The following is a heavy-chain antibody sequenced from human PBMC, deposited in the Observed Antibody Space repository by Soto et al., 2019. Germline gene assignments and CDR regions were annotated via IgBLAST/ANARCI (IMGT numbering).Heavy chain of an antibody. J-gene: IGHJ6*02. Sequence: ASVKVSCKASGYTFTSYDINWVRQATGQGLEWMGWMNPNSGNTGYAQKFQGRVTMTRNTSISTAYMELSSLRSEDTAVYYCARWGGSSGYYYYYYGMDVWGQGTTVTVSS. CDR1: GYTFTSYD. D-gene: IGHD6-6*01. CDR3: ARWGGSSGYYYYYYGMDV. V-gene: IGHV1-8*01. CDR2: MNPNSGNT.